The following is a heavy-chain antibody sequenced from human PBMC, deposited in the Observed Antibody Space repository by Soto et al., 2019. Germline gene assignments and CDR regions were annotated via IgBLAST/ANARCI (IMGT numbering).Heavy chain of an antibody. CDR1: GFTFSSYA. V-gene: IGHV3-23*01. Sequence: GGSLRLSCAASGFTFSSYAMSWVRQAPGKGLEWVSAISGSGGSTYYADSVKGRFTISRDNSKNTLYLQMNSLRAEDTAVYYYAKMGGDSSGWYRPRYFDYWGQGTLVTVSS. D-gene: IGHD6-19*01. J-gene: IGHJ4*02. CDR2: ISGSGGST. CDR3: AKMGGDSSGWYRPRYFDY.